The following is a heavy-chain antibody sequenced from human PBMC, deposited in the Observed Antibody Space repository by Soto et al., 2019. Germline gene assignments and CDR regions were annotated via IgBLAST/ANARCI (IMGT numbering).Heavy chain of an antibody. CDR2: IYWDDDK. J-gene: IGHJ3*02. CDR1: GFSLSTSGVG. Sequence: QITLKESGPPLVNPTQTLTLTCTFSGFSLSTSGVGVGWIRQPPGKALEWLALIYWDDDKRYSPSLKSRLTITKDTSKNQVVLTMTNMDPVDTATYYCAHMGPPYGDSEGDDAFDIWGQGTMVTVSS. V-gene: IGHV2-5*02. D-gene: IGHD4-17*01. CDR3: AHMGPPYGDSEGDDAFDI.